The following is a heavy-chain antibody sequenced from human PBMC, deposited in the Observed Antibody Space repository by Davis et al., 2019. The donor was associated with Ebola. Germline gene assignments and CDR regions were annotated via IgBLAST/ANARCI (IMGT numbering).Heavy chain of an antibody. J-gene: IGHJ6*02. D-gene: IGHD3-3*01. V-gene: IGHV3-23*01. CDR2: ISDSGSST. CDR1: GFTFSSHV. CDR3: AKDRVTIFGVVIISGMDV. Sequence: GESLKISCAASGFTFSSHVLSWVRPPSGKGLDLVSSISDSGSSTYYADSVKGRFTISRDKSKNTLFLQMNSLRAEDTAVYYCAKDRVTIFGVVIISGMDVWGQGTTVTVSS.